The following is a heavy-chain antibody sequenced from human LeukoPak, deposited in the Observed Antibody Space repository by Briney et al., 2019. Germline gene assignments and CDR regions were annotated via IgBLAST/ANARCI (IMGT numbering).Heavy chain of an antibody. CDR2: ISLDRSDK. CDR3: ASRWYFDL. J-gene: IGHJ2*01. Sequence: GGSLRLSCAASGFTFSNYAMHWVRQAPGKGLEWVAVISLDRSDKYYADSVKGRFTISRDNSKNTLYLQMNSLRAEDTAVYYCASRWYFDLWGRGTLVSVSS. CDR1: GFTFSNYA. V-gene: IGHV3-30*04.